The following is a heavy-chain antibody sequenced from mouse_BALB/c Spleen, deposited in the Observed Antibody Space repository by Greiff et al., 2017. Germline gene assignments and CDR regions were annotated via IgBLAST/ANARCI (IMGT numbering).Heavy chain of an antibody. J-gene: IGHJ1*01. D-gene: IGHD2-2*01. CDR3: ARGYDDWYFEV. CDR2: IDPANGNT. Sequence: VQLQQSGAELVKPGASVKLSCTASGFNIKDTYMHWVKQRPEQGLEWIGRIDPANGNTKYDPKFQGKATITADTSSNTAYLQLSSLTSEDTAVYYCARGYDDWYFEVWGAGTTVTVSS. V-gene: IGHV14-3*02. CDR1: GFNIKDTY.